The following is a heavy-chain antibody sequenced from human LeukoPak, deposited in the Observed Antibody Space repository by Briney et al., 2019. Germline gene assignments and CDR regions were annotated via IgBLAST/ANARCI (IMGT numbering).Heavy chain of an antibody. J-gene: IGHJ4*02. CDR1: GGSISSYY. CDR2: IYYSGST. V-gene: IGHV4-59*12. CDR3: ASGYSSSLAY. Sequence: SETLSLTCTVSGGSISSYYWSWIRQPPGKGLEWIGYIYYSGSTNYNPSLKSRVTMSVDTSKNQFSLKLSSVTAADTAVYYCASGYSSSLAYWGQGTLVTVSS. D-gene: IGHD6-6*01.